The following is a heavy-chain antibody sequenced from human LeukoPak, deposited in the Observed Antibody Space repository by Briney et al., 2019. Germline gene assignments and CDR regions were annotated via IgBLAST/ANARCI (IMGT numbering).Heavy chain of an antibody. CDR2: IYTSGST. Sequence: SETLSLTCTVSGGSISSYYWSWIRQPAGKGLEWIGRIYTSGSTNYNPSPKSRVTMSVDTYKNQFSLKLSSVTAADTAVYYCARSPYYDFWSGYYTAGYYYYYMDVWGKGTTVTVSS. CDR3: ARSPYYDFWSGYYTAGYYYYYMDV. V-gene: IGHV4-4*07. D-gene: IGHD3-3*01. CDR1: GGSISSYY. J-gene: IGHJ6*03.